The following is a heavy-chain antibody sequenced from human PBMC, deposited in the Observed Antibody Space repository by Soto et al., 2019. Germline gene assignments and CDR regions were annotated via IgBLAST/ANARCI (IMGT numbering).Heavy chain of an antibody. J-gene: IGHJ4*02. Sequence: QVQLVQSGAGVKKPGASVAVSCEASGDTFTDYYIPWVRQAPGQGLEWMGTVNPSGGHTTYAQHFLGRRTMTRDTCTSTRYMELTSRTSEDTAGQYCARGGHVVVVTAALDYWGQGTLVTVSS. CDR2: VNPSGGHT. V-gene: IGHV1-46*01. D-gene: IGHD2-21*02. CDR1: GDTFTDYY. CDR3: ARGGHVVVVTAALDY.